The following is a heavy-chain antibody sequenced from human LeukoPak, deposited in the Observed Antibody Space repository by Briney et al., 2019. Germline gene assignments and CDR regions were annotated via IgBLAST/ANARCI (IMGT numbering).Heavy chain of an antibody. CDR3: ARFGGAPGLY. Sequence: SETLSLTCTVSGGSISSSSYYWGWIRQPPGKGLEWIGSIYYSGSTYYNPSLKSRVTISVDTSKNQFSLKLSSVTAADTAVYYRARFGGAPGLYWGQGTLVTVSS. V-gene: IGHV4-39*07. D-gene: IGHD3-10*01. CDR1: GGSISSSSYY. CDR2: IYYSGST. J-gene: IGHJ4*02.